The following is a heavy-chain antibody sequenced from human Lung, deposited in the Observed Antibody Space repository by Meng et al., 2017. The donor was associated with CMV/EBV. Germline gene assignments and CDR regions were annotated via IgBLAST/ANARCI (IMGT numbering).Heavy chain of an antibody. CDR1: GYSFTSYW. CDR2: IYPDDYDT. D-gene: IGHD3-16*01. V-gene: IGHV5-51*01. Sequence: GESLKISCKGSGYSFTSYWIGWVRQMPGKGLEWMGIIYPDDYDTRYSPSFQGQITISADKSISTAYLQWSSLKASDTAMYYCARWGYAGGDAFDIWGQGPMVTVSS. J-gene: IGHJ3*02. CDR3: ARWGYAGGDAFDI.